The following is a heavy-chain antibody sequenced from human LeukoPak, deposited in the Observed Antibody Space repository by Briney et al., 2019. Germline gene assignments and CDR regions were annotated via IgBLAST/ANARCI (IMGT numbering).Heavy chain of an antibody. D-gene: IGHD5-24*01. CDR2: IYPGDSDT. Sequence: GESLKISCKGSGYRFTSYWIGWVRQMPGKGLELMGIIYPGDSDTRYSPSFQGQFTISADKSISTAYLQWSSLKASDSAMYYCARQGRWLQFGNAFDIWGQGTMVTVSS. V-gene: IGHV5-51*01. CDR3: ARQGRWLQFGNAFDI. J-gene: IGHJ3*02. CDR1: GYRFTSYW.